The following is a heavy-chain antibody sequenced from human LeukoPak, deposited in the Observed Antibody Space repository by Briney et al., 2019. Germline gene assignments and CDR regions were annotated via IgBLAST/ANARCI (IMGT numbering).Heavy chain of an antibody. CDR1: GFTFSSYA. Sequence: GGSLRLSCAASGFTFSSYAMSWVRQAPGKGLEWVSAISSSGSTIYYADSVKGRFTISRDNAKDSLYLQMNSLRAEDTAVYYCARDLSSYSSSWYGRGGDFDYWGQGTLVTVSS. CDR2: ISSSGSTI. V-gene: IGHV3-48*04. CDR3: ARDLSSYSSSWYGRGGDFDY. J-gene: IGHJ4*02. D-gene: IGHD6-13*01.